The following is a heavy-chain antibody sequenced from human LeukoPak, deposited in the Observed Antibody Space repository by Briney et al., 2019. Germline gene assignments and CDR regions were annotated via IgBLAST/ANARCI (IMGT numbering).Heavy chain of an antibody. J-gene: IGHJ4*02. CDR2: ISGSGGST. D-gene: IGHD6-19*01. V-gene: IGHV3-23*01. CDR1: GFTFSTDA. CDR3: ARDSSGWSKNY. Sequence: GGSLRLSCAASGFTFSTDAMTWVRQAPGKGLQWVSAISGSGGSTYYGDSVKSRFTISRDNSKNMMYLQMNSLRVEDTAVYYCARDSSGWSKNYWGQGTLVTVSS.